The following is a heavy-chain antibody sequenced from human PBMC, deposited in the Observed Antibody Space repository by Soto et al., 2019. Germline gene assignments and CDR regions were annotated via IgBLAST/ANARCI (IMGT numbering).Heavy chain of an antibody. V-gene: IGHV3-33*01. D-gene: IGHD6-19*01. J-gene: IGHJ4*02. CDR1: GFTFSSYG. CDR3: ARDRDSSGWYYFDY. Sequence: GGSLRLSCAASGFTFSSYGMHWVLQAPGKGLEWVAVIWYDGSNKYYADSVKGRFTISRDNSKNTLYLQMNSLRAEDTAVYYCARDRDSSGWYYFDYWGQGTLVTVSS. CDR2: IWYDGSNK.